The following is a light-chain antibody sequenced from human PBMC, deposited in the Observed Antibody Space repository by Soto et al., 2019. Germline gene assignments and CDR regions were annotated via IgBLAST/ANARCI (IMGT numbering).Light chain of an antibody. J-gene: IGLJ1*01. V-gene: IGLV2-14*01. Sequence: QSVLTQPASVSGSPGQSITISCTGTSGDVGVYKFVSWYQQHPGKAPKLIIYEVSNRPSGVSSRFSGSMSGNTASLTIYGLTAEDQDDYYCGSYTGTIYVFGTGTKVTV. CDR2: EVS. CDR1: SGDVGVYKF. CDR3: GSYTGTIYV.